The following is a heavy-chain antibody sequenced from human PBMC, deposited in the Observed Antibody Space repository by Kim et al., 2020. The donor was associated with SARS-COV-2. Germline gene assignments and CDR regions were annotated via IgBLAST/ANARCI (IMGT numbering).Heavy chain of an antibody. CDR3: ARGEARKLGFDY. D-gene: IGHD6-6*01. J-gene: IGHJ4*02. Sequence: NYNPSLKSRVTISVDTSKNQFSLKLSSVTAADTAVYYCARGEARKLGFDYWGQGTLVTVSS. V-gene: IGHV4-59*09.